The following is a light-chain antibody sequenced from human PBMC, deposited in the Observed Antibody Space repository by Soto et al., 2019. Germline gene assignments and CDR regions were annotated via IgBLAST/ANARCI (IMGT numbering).Light chain of an antibody. CDR3: QTYDSSLSGYV. Sequence: SVLTQPPSVSGAPGQRVTISCTGSSSNIGTGYDVHWYQQLPGAAPKLLIYTNINRPSGVPDRFSGSKSGTSASLAITGIQAEDEADYYCQTYDSSLSGYVFGTGTKVTVL. CDR1: SSNIGTGYD. J-gene: IGLJ1*01. CDR2: TNI. V-gene: IGLV1-40*01.